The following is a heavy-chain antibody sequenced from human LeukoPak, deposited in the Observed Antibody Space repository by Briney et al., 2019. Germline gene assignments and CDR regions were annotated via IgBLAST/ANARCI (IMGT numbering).Heavy chain of an antibody. V-gene: IGHV3-7*01. D-gene: IGHD6-13*01. J-gene: IGHJ6*02. CDR1: GLRFSNYW. CDR2: IKPDGSEE. Sequence: GGSLRLSCAASGLRFSNYWMSWVRQVPGKGLEWVANIKPDGSEEYYVDSVKGPFTISRDNAKNSVYLQMNSLRAEDTAVYYCVRGTSWGDVWGQGTTVTVSS. CDR3: VRGTSWGDV.